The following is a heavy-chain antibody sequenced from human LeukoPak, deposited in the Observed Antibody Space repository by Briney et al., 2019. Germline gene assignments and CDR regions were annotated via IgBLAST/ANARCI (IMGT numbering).Heavy chain of an antibody. CDR2: IIPTFGTA. V-gene: IGHV1-69*01. J-gene: IGHJ3*01. CDR3: ARDRDSGSHFNAFDL. D-gene: IGHD1-26*01. CDR1: GGTFSSYA. Sequence: SVKVSCKASGGTFSSYAISWVRQAPGQGLEWMGGIIPTFGTANYAQKFQGRVTITADESTSTAYMELSSLRSEDTAVYYSARDRDSGSHFNAFDLWGQGTMVTVSS.